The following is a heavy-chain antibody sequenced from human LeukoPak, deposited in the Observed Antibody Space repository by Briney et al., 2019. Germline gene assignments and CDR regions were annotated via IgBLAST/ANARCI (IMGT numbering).Heavy chain of an antibody. Sequence: SETLSLTCTISGGSISSYYWSWIRQPPGKGPEWIGCIHPSGSAYYNPSLKSRVTISVDTSKNQLSLRLTSMTAADTAVYYCARVDYTTSSPYLLPDSWGQGTLVTVSS. CDR2: IHPSGSA. CDR1: GGSISSYY. D-gene: IGHD6-6*01. V-gene: IGHV4-59*01. J-gene: IGHJ4*02. CDR3: ARVDYTTSSPYLLPDS.